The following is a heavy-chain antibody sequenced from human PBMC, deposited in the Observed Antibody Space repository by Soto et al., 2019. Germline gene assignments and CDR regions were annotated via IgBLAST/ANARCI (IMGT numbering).Heavy chain of an antibody. CDR3: AREWGHYYDSSGYYDY. V-gene: IGHV4-34*01. J-gene: IGHJ4*02. Sequence: QVQLQQWGAGLLKPSETLSLTCAVYGGSFSGDYWSWIRQPPGKGLEWIGEINHSGSTNYNPSLKSRVTISVDTSKNQFSLKLSSVTAADTAVYYCAREWGHYYDSSGYYDYWCQGTLVTVSS. D-gene: IGHD3-22*01. CDR2: INHSGST. CDR1: GGSFSGDY.